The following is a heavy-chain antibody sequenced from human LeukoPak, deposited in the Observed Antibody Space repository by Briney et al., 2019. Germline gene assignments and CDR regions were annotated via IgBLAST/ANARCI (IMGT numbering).Heavy chain of an antibody. CDR2: IYYSGST. CDR3: ARDLLNEGNHLDY. D-gene: IGHD4-23*01. V-gene: IGHV4-30-4*01. CDR1: GGSISSGDYY. Sequence: SETLSLTCTVSGGSISSGDYYWSWIRQPPGKGLEWIGYIYYSGSTYYNPSLKMRGTLSVDTSKNQFSLKLSSVTAADTAVYYCARDLLNEGNHLDYWGQGTLVTVSS. J-gene: IGHJ4*02.